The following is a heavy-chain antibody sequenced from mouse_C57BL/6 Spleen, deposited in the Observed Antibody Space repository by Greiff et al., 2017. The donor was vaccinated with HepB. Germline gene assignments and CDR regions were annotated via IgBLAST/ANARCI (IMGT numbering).Heavy chain of an antibody. Sequence: VQLQQSGPELVKPGASVKISCKASGYAFSSSWMNWVKQRPGKGLEWIGRIYPGDGDTNYNGKFKGKATLTADKSSSTAYMQLSSLTSEDSAVYFCARWMYDYEEYFDVWGTGTTVTVSS. CDR3: ARWMYDYEEYFDV. CDR2: IYPGDGDT. D-gene: IGHD2-4*01. CDR1: GYAFSSSW. J-gene: IGHJ1*03. V-gene: IGHV1-82*01.